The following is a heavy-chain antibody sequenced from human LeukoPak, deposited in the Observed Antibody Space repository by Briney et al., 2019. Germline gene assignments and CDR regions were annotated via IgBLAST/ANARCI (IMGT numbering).Heavy chain of an antibody. D-gene: IGHD2-2*01. Sequence: GGSLRLSCPATGFTFSSYEMNWVRQAPGKGLEWVSYISSSGNTIYYADSVKGRFTMSRDNAKNSLYLQMNSLRAEDTAVYYCARETDSTLFDYWGQGTLVTVSS. V-gene: IGHV3-48*03. J-gene: IGHJ4*02. CDR2: ISSSGNTI. CDR1: GFTFSSYE. CDR3: ARETDSTLFDY.